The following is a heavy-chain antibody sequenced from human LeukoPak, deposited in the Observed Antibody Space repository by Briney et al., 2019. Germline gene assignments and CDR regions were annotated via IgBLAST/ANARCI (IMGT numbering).Heavy chain of an antibody. Sequence: GGSLRLSCAASVFTFSSYAMSWVRQAPGKGLEWVSAISGSGGSTYYADSVKGRFTISRDNSKNTLYLQMNSLRAEDTAVYYCAKDAAGSSYDSSGYSDWGQGTLVTVSS. J-gene: IGHJ4*02. CDR1: VFTFSSYA. CDR2: ISGSGGST. V-gene: IGHV3-23*01. D-gene: IGHD3-22*01. CDR3: AKDAAGSSYDSSGYSD.